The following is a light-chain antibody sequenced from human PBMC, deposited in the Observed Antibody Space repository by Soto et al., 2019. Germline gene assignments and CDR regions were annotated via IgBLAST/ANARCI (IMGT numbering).Light chain of an antibody. CDR2: AAS. Sequence: DIQMTQSPSSVSASVGDRVTFTCRASQGIGGWLAWYQQKPGKAPKLLIYAASSLQSGVQSRFSGTRSGTDFTLTISSLQPEDFGNYYCQQANSFTLYFGGGTKVDIK. J-gene: IGKJ4*01. V-gene: IGKV1-12*01. CDR3: QQANSFTLY. CDR1: QGIGGW.